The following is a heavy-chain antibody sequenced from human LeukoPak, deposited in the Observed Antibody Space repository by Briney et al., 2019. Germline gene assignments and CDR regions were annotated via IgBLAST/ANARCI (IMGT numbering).Heavy chain of an antibody. D-gene: IGHD3-16*01. CDR3: AKGSDYVCDY. CDR2: INWNGVTT. Sequence: PGGSLRLSCAASGFTFDDYGMSWVRQAPGKGLEWVSDINWNGVTTHYADSVKGRSTISRDNAKNSLYLQMNSLGAEDTAVYYCAKGSDYVCDYWGPGTLVTVSS. V-gene: IGHV3-20*04. J-gene: IGHJ4*02. CDR1: GFTFDDYG.